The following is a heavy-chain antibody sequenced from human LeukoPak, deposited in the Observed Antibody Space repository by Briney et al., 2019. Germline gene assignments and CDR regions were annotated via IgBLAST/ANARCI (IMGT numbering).Heavy chain of an antibody. CDR1: GFTFSRYG. V-gene: IGHV3-33*01. D-gene: IGHD6-19*01. J-gene: IGHJ4*02. Sequence: GRSLRLPCAASGFTFSRYGTHWARQAPEKGLEWVAVIWYDGSNKYYADSVKGRFTISRDNSKNTLYLQMNSLRAEDTAVYYCARGSGWYDYWGQGTLVTVSS. CDR2: IWYDGSNK. CDR3: ARGSGWYDY.